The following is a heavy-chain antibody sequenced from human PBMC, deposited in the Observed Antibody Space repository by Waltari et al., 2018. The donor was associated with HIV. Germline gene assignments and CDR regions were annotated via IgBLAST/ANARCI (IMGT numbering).Heavy chain of an antibody. CDR2: IDEYGGIT. D-gene: IGHD3-3*01. V-gene: IGHV3-74*01. Sequence: EVLLVESGGGLVQPGGSLRLSCAASGFTFSTYWMHWVRQAPGKGRVWVSRIDEYGGITNYADSVEGRFTISRDNAKNTLYLQMNNLRAEDTATYYCARDLSGYSDYWGQGTLVTVSS. CDR1: GFTFSTYW. J-gene: IGHJ4*02. CDR3: ARDLSGYSDY.